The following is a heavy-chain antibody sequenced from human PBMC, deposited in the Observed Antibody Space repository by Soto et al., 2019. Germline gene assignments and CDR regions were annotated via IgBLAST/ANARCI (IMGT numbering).Heavy chain of an antibody. V-gene: IGHV4-59*01. CDR2: LYYGGST. Sequence: SETLSLTCTVSGGSISTYYWNWIRQPPGKGLEWIGYLYYGGSTNYNPSLESRVTISLDTSKNQISLKLSSVTAAGTAVYYCARGRDDYNGWYVDLWGRGSLVTVSS. D-gene: IGHD4-4*01. CDR3: ARGRDDYNGWYVDL. CDR1: GGSISTYY. J-gene: IGHJ2*01.